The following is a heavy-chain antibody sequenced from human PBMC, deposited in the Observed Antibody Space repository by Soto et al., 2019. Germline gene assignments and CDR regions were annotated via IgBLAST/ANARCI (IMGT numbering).Heavy chain of an antibody. D-gene: IGHD2-21*01. Sequence: DSVEVSWKASGYIFNKYGFNWVLQAPGQGLEWMGRISAFNGYTNFAQKFQGRVTLTTDTSTNTAYMELSSLRSDDTAIYYCARGRGVVIPAGTPDAFDVWGQGTMVTVSS. CDR2: ISAFNGYT. CDR3: ARGRGVVIPAGTPDAFDV. J-gene: IGHJ3*01. V-gene: IGHV1-18*01. CDR1: GYIFNKYG.